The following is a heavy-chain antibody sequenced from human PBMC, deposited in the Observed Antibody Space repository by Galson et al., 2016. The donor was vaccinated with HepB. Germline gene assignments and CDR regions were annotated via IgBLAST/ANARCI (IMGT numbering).Heavy chain of an antibody. Sequence: SLRLSCAASGFTFSDYYMSWIRQAPGKGLDWIADIAGQSRGSRTFYKDSVRGRFTISRDNSENSLYLQKNSLRVEDTAVYYCTIYGGSNWGKGTLVTVSS. D-gene: IGHD4-23*01. CDR3: TIYGGSN. J-gene: IGHJ4*02. CDR2: IAGQSRGSRT. CDR1: GFTFSDYY. V-gene: IGHV3-11*04.